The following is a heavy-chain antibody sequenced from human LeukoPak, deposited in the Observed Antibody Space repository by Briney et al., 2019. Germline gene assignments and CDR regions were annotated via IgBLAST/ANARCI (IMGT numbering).Heavy chain of an antibody. D-gene: IGHD5-24*01. J-gene: IGHJ4*02. V-gene: IGHV3-23*01. CDR1: GFTFSSYA. Sequence: PGGSLRLSCAASGFTFSSYAMSWVRQAPGKGLEWVSGLSGSGGSTYYAGSVKGRFTISRDNSKNTPYLQMNSLRAEDTAVYYCAKTRTSRDDYNYYFDYWGQGTLVTVSS. CDR3: AKTRTSRDDYNYYFDY. CDR2: LSGSGGST.